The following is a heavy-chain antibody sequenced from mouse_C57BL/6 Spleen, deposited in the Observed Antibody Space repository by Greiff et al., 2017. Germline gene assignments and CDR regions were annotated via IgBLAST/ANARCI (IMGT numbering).Heavy chain of an antibody. CDR2: ISDGGSYT. J-gene: IGHJ1*03. CDR1: GFTFSSYA. V-gene: IGHV5-4*01. Sequence: EVKVVESGGGLVKPGGSLKLSCAASGFTFSSYAMSWVRQTPEKRLEWVATISDGGSYTYYPDNVKGRFTISRDNAKNNLYLQMSHLKSEDTAMYYCARDGYYGSRNWYFDVWGTGTTVTVSS. D-gene: IGHD1-1*01. CDR3: ARDGYYGSRNWYFDV.